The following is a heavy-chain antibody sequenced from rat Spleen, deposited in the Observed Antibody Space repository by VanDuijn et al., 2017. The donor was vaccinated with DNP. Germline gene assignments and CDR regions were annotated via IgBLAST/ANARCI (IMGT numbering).Heavy chain of an antibody. CDR3: ARGTTRDY. D-gene: IGHD1-5*01. CDR2: ITASSGTT. J-gene: IGHJ2*01. V-gene: IGHV5S13*01. Sequence: EVQLVESGGGLVQPGRSLKLSCAASGFTFSNYGMAWVRQAPKKGLEWVATITASSGTTYYRDSVKGRFTISRDNAKNTLYLQMNSLRSEDTATYYCARGTTRDYWGQGVMVTVSS. CDR1: GFTFSNYG.